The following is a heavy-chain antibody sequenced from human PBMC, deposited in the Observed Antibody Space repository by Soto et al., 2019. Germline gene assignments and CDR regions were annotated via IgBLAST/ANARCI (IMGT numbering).Heavy chain of an antibody. CDR2: IYYSGST. Sequence: QVQLQESGPGLVKPSQTLSLTCTVSGGSISSGGYYWSWIRQHPGKGLEWIGYIYYSGSTYYNPSLKSRATISVQPSNNQFSLDLSSVTAAHTAVYYCASYDYYDSSGYYHLAYFQHWGQGTLVTVSS. V-gene: IGHV4-31*03. J-gene: IGHJ1*01. CDR1: GGSISSGGYY. CDR3: ASYDYYDSSGYYHLAYFQH. D-gene: IGHD3-22*01.